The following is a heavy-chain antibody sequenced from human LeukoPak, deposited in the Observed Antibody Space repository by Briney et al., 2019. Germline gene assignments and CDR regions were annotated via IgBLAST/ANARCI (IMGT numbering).Heavy chain of an antibody. CDR2: IWYDGSNK. CDR1: GFTFSSYG. V-gene: IGHV3-33*01. J-gene: IGHJ5*02. CDR3: ARDPYCSSTSCYGDNWFDP. D-gene: IGHD2-2*01. Sequence: GRSLRLSCAAFGFTFSSYGMHWVRQAPGKGLEWVAVIWYDGSNKYYADSVKGRFTISRDNSKNTLYLQMNSLRAEDTAVYYCARDPYCSSTSCYGDNWFDPWGQGTLVTVSS.